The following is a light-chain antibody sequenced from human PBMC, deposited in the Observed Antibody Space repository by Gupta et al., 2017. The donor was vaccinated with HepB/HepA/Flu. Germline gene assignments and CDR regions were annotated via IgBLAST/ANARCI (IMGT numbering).Light chain of an antibody. J-gene: IGLJ2*01. Sequence: QSALPQPRSVSGSPGQSVTISCTGTSSDVGGYNYVSWYQQHPGKAPKLMIYDVSKRPSGVPDRFSGSKSGNTASLTISGLQAEDEADCYCCSYAGSYTFVFGGGTKLTVL. CDR3: CSYAGSYTFV. CDR1: SSDVGGYNY. V-gene: IGLV2-11*01. CDR2: DVS.